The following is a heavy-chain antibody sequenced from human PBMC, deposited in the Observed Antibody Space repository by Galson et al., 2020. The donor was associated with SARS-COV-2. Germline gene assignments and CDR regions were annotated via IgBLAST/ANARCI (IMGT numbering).Heavy chain of an antibody. CDR2: IIPIFGTA. CDR3: ARGYSSSFGPDAFDI. Sequence: SVKVSCKASGGTFRSYSISWVRQAPGQGLEWMGGIIPIFGTANYAQKFQGRVTITADESTSTAYMELSSLRSEDTAVYYCARGYSSSFGPDAFDIWGQGTMVTVAS. CDR1: GGTFRSYS. V-gene: IGHV1-69*13. D-gene: IGHD6-6*01. J-gene: IGHJ3*02.